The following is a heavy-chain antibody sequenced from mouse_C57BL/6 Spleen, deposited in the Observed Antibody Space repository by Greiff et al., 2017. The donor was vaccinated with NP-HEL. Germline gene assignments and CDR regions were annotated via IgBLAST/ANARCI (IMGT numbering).Heavy chain of an antibody. CDR1: GYTFTSYW. CDR3: ARNYGSRGGYFDY. V-gene: IGHV1-59*01. D-gene: IGHD1-1*01. Sequence: QVHVKQPGAELVRPGTSVKLSCKASGYTFTSYWMHWVKQRPGQGLEWIGVIDPSDSYTNYNQKFKGKATLTVDTSSSTAYMQLSSLTSEDSAVYYCARNYGSRGGYFDYWGQGTTLTVSS. CDR2: IDPSDSYT. J-gene: IGHJ2*01.